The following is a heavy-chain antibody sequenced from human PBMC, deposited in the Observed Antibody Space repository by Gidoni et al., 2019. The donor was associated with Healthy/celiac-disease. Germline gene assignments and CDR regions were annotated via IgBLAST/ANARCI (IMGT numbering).Heavy chain of an antibody. J-gene: IGHJ4*02. Sequence: QVHLQQWGAGLLKPSETLSLTCAVYGGSFIVYYWSWIRQPPGKGLEWIGEINHSGSTNDNPSLKSRVTISVDTSKNQFSLKLSSVTAADTAVYDCASPGYYYDSSGSQRPFDYWGQGTLVTVSS. V-gene: IGHV4-34*01. CDR1: GGSFIVYY. CDR2: INHSGST. CDR3: ASPGYYYDSSGSQRPFDY. D-gene: IGHD3-22*01.